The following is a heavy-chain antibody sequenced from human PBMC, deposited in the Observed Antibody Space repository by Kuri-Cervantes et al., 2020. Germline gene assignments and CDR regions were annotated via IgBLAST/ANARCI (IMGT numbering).Heavy chain of an antibody. D-gene: IGHD3-16*01. CDR2: ISYDGSNK. J-gene: IGHJ6*02. V-gene: IGHV3-30*18. Sequence: LSLTCAASGFTFSSYGMHWVRQAPGKGLEWVAVISYDGSNKYYADSVKGRFTISRDNSKSTLYLQMNSLRAEDTAVYYCAKQITAWDYYYGMDVWGQGTTVTVSS. CDR1: GFTFSSYG. CDR3: AKQITAWDYYYGMDV.